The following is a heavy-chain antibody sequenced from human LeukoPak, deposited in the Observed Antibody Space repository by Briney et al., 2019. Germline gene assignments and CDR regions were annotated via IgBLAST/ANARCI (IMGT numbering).Heavy chain of an antibody. CDR3: ARTANTPDDL. J-gene: IGHJ2*01. CDR2: ISYDGSNK. V-gene: IGHV3-30-3*01. Sequence: PGGSLRLSCAASGFTFSSYAMHWVRQAPGKGLEWVAVISYDGSNKYYADSVKGRFTISRDNSKNTLYLQMNSLRAEDTAVYYCARTANTPDDLWGRGTLVTVSS. CDR1: GFTFSSYA. D-gene: IGHD1-14*01.